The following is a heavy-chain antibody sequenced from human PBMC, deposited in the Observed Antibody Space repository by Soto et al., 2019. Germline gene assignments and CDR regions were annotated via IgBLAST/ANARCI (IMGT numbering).Heavy chain of an antibody. CDR3: ARGPPYCSGGSCYPNWFDP. CDR2: INHSGST. J-gene: IGHJ5*02. Sequence: NPSETLSLTCAVYGGSFSGYYWSWIRQPPGKGLEWIGEINHSGSTNYNPSLKSRVTISVDTSKNQFSLKLSSVTAADTAVYYCARGPPYCSGGSCYPNWFDPWGQGTLVTVSS. V-gene: IGHV4-34*01. CDR1: GGSFSGYY. D-gene: IGHD2-15*01.